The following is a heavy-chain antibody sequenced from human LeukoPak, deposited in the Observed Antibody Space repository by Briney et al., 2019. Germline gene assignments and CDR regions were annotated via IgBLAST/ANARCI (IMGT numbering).Heavy chain of an antibody. Sequence: GGSLRLSCAASGFTFSSYAMSWVRQAPGKGLDWVSSINGGGGSTYYADSVKGRFTISRDNSKNTLYLQMNSLRAEDTAVYYCAKILATTVVTRYVFDYWGQGTLVTVSS. D-gene: IGHD4-23*01. CDR2: INGGGGST. J-gene: IGHJ4*02. CDR1: GFTFSSYA. CDR3: AKILATTVVTRYVFDY. V-gene: IGHV3-23*01.